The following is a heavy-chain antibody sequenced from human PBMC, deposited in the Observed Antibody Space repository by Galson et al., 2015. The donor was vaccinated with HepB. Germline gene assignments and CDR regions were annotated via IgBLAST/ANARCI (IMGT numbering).Heavy chain of an antibody. CDR3: ARDVDHRFDH. CDR1: GYSFTSKG. V-gene: IGHV1-18*01. Sequence: SVKVSCKASGYSFTSKGISWVRQAPGQGLEWMGRISTNSGDTNYAQKFQGRVTMTTDTSTSTAYMELRSLRSDDTAVYYCARDVDHRFDHWGQGTLVTVSS. J-gene: IGHJ4*02. CDR2: ISTNSGDT.